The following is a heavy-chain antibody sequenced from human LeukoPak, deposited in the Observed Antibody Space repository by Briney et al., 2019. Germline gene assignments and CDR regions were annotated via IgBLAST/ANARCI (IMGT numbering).Heavy chain of an antibody. CDR2: IYYSGST. V-gene: IGHV4-59*08. D-gene: IGHD6-19*01. Sequence: SETLSLTCTVSGESISGFYWNWIRQPPGKGLEWIGYIYYSGSTNYNPSLKSRVTISIDTSKNQFSLKLSSVTAADTAVYYCARLDGYSSGWYTIDYWGQGTLVTVSS. CDR3: ARLDGYSSGWYTIDY. CDR1: GESISGFY. J-gene: IGHJ4*02.